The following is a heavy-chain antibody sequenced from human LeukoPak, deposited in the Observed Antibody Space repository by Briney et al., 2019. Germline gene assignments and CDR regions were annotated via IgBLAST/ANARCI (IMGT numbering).Heavy chain of an antibody. CDR1: GGSFSGYY. Sequence: PSETLSLTCAVYGGSFSGYYWSGIRQPPGEGLEWIGEINHSGSTNYNPSLKSRVTISVDTSKNQFSLKLSSVTAADAAVYYCGLSEARSSYYYYGMDVWGQGTTVTVSS. V-gene: IGHV4-34*01. D-gene: IGHD2-2*01. J-gene: IGHJ6*02. CDR3: GLSEARSSYYYYGMDV. CDR2: INHSGST.